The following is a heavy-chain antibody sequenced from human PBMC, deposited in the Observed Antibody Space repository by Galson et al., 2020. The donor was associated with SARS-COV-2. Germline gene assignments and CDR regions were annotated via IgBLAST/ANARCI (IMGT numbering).Heavy chain of an antibody. J-gene: IGHJ6*02. CDR3: ARCGYSIREGYCYYCMDV. V-gene: IGHV1-69*13. CDR2: IIPIFGTA. Sequence: SVKVSCKASGGTFSSYAISWVRQAPGQGLEWMGGIIPIFGTANYAQKFQGRVTITADESTSTAYMELSSLRSEDTAVYYCARCGYSIREGYCYYCMDVWRQGTTVSVSS. CDR1: GGTFSSYA. D-gene: IGHD6-13*01.